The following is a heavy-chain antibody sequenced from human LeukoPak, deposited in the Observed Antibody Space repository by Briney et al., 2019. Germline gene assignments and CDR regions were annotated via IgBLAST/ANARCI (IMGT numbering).Heavy chain of an antibody. CDR1: GGSISSYY. V-gene: IGHV4-59*01. Sequence: SETLSLTCTVSGGSISSYYWSWIRQPPGKGLEWIGYIYYSGSTNYNPSLKSRVTISVDTSKNQFSLKLSSVTAADTAGYYCARLTGYDWESSYDYWGQGTLVAVSS. J-gene: IGHJ4*02. CDR3: ARLTGYDWESSYDY. D-gene: IGHD5-12*01. CDR2: IYYSGST.